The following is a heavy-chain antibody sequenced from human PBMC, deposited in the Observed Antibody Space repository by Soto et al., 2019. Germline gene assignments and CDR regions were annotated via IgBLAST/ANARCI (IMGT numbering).Heavy chain of an antibody. CDR1: GVSISSGDYD. J-gene: IGHJ6*02. CDR2: NYYSGIT. V-gene: IGHV4-31*01. D-gene: IGHD6-6*01. Sequence: QVQLQESGPGLVKPSQTLSLTCTVSGVSISSGDYDWTWILQHPGKVLEWIGYNYYSGITYYNPSLKSQVTISLATSQNQSSLTLSSVTAADTAVYYCARGSSIAGLYYGMDVWGQGTTVTVSS. CDR3: ARGSSIAGLYYGMDV.